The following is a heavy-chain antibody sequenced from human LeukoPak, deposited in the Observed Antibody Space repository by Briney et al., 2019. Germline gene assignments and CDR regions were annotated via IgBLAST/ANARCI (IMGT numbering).Heavy chain of an antibody. Sequence: SETLSLTCAVYGGSFSTYYWSWIRQPPGKGLEWIGEINHSGSTNYNPSLKNRVTISVDTSKNQFSLKLSSVTAADTAVYYCARGGGGLAYWGQGTLVTVSS. D-gene: IGHD6-19*01. CDR3: ARGGGGLAY. CDR1: GGSFSTYY. CDR2: INHSGST. J-gene: IGHJ4*02. V-gene: IGHV4-34*01.